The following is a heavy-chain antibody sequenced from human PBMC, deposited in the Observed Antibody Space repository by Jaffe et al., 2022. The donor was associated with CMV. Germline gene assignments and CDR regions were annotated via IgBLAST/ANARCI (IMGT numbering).Heavy chain of an antibody. CDR1: GGSISSYY. D-gene: IGHD3-3*01. CDR3: ARGPYYDFWSAPNAFDI. Sequence: QVQLQESGPGLVKPSETLSLTCTVSGGSISSYYWSWIRQPPGKGLEWIGYIYYSGSTNYNPSLKSRVTISVDTSKNQFSLKLSSVTAADTAVYYCARGPYYDFWSAPNAFDIWGQGTMVTVSS. CDR2: IYYSGST. V-gene: IGHV4-59*01. J-gene: IGHJ3*02.